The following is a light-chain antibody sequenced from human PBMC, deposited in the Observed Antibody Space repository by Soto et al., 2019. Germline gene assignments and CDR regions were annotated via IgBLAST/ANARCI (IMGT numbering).Light chain of an antibody. CDR1: QAIRND. J-gene: IGKJ1*01. CDR2: VAY. Sequence: DIQMTQSPSSLSASVGNRVTITCRASQAIRNDLGWYQQKPAKAPKRLIYVAYSLESGVTSRFSGSGSGTEFTLTISSLQPEDSATYYCLQHKTYPRTFGQGTQVEIK. CDR3: LQHKTYPRT. V-gene: IGKV1-17*01.